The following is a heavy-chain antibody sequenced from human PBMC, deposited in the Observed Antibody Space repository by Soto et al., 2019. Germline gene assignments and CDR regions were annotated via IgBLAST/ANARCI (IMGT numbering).Heavy chain of an antibody. CDR3: ARLPRDCNKTSCYYAHH. CDR2: MYPGDSDT. J-gene: IGHJ5*02. D-gene: IGHD3-22*01. Sequence: PGESLKISCRGSGYDFNTNWFGWVRQLPGRGLEWVGIMYPGDSDTRLHPSLQGHVTLSADVTVSTAFLQWRTLKTSDSGMYFCARLPRDCNKTSCYYAHHWGQGTSVTVSS. V-gene: IGHV5-51*01. CDR1: GYDFNTNW.